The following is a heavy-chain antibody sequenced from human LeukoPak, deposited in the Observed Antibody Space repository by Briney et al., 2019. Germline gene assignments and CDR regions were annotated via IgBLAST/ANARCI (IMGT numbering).Heavy chain of an antibody. CDR2: IYHSGST. J-gene: IGHJ4*02. CDR1: GASITSSGYY. CDR3: ARGGDRSFDY. D-gene: IGHD3-10*01. Sequence: SETLSLTCTVSGASITSSGYYWGWIRQPPGKGLEWIGTIYHSGSTYYNPSLKSRVTISVDKAKNQFSLNLNSVTAADTAVYYCARGGDRSFDYWGQGTLVTVSS. V-gene: IGHV4-39*07.